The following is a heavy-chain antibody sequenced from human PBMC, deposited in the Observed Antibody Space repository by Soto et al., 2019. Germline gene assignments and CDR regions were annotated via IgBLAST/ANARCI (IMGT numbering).Heavy chain of an antibody. CDR3: TRVDARGDRAFDI. V-gene: IGHV3-73*01. Sequence: EVQLVESGGGLVQPGGSLRLSCAASGFSISGSGIHWDRQSSGKGLEWVARIRDRTNGYATGFAASVQGRFSISRDDSKNTACLQMNSLNAEDWAVYYGTRVDARGDRAFDICGQGTMVTVSS. CDR2: IRDRTNGYAT. CDR1: GFSISGSG. J-gene: IGHJ3*02. D-gene: IGHD2-15*01.